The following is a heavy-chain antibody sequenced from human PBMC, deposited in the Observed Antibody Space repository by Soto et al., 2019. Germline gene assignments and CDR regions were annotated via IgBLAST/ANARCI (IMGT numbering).Heavy chain of an antibody. CDR3: ATYYGSGSYFPDHYYYGMDV. J-gene: IGHJ6*02. CDR2: ISSDTSNI. V-gene: IGHV3-48*01. D-gene: IGHD3-10*01. Sequence: GSLRLSCAASGFTFSTYRMHWVRQAPGKGLECVSYISSDTSNIAYADSVKGRFTISRDNAKNSLFLQMNSLRAEDTAVYCCATYYGSGSYFPDHYYYGMDVWGQGTTVTVSS. CDR1: GFTFSTYR.